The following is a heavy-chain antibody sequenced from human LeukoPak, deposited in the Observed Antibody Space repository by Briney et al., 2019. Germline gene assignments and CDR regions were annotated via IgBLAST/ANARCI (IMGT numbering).Heavy chain of an antibody. CDR3: VKRSGLYFDY. Sequence: GGSLRLSCSASGCTFSTYAIHWVRQAPGKGLEYVSGISSNGGNTYNADSVKGRFTISRDNSKNTVNLQMSSLRAEDTAVYYCVKRSGLYFDYWGQGILVTVSS. CDR2: ISSNGGNT. CDR1: GCTFSTYA. J-gene: IGHJ4*02. V-gene: IGHV3-64D*09. D-gene: IGHD1-26*01.